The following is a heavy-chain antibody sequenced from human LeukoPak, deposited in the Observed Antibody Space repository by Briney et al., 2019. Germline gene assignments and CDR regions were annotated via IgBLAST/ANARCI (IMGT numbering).Heavy chain of an antibody. CDR2: ISAYNGNT. J-gene: IGHJ4*02. D-gene: IGHD3-10*01. Sequence: ASVKVSCKASGYSFTSDGISWVRQAPGQGLEWMGWISAYNGNTNYAQKLQGRVTMTTDTSTSTAYMELRSLRSDDTAVYYCARDRRVMVRGVIPFDYWGQGTLVTVSS. V-gene: IGHV1-18*01. CDR3: ARDRRVMVRGVIPFDY. CDR1: GYSFTSDG.